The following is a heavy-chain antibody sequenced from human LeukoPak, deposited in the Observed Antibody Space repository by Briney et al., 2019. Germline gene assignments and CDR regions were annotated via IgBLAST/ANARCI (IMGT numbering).Heavy chain of an antibody. CDR3: AREAGNTQYFDY. CDR1: GGSISGYY. Sequence: SETLSLTCTVSGGSISGYYWCWIRQPAGEGLEWIGRIYTSGNTNYNPPLKSRVTMSVDTSKNQFSLKLSSVTAADTAMYYCAREAGNTQYFDYWGQGTLVTVSS. CDR2: IYTSGNT. V-gene: IGHV4-4*07. D-gene: IGHD1-1*01. J-gene: IGHJ4*02.